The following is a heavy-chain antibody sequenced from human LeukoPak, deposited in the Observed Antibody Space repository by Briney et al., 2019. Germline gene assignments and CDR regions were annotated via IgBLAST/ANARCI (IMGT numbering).Heavy chain of an antibody. J-gene: IGHJ6*03. D-gene: IGHD2-15*01. CDR3: ARDRDCSAGSCSSPGQYYYHMDV. Sequence: NPSKTLSLTCPAPGASFSPHFWGWIGQPPGKGLNWIGIIHNSGGTNYNPALKSRATISVDTSKNQFSLKLNSVTAADTAVYYCARDRDCSAGSCSSPGQYYYHMDVWGKGITVTVSS. V-gene: IGHV4-59*11. CDR2: IHNSGGT. CDR1: GASFSPHF.